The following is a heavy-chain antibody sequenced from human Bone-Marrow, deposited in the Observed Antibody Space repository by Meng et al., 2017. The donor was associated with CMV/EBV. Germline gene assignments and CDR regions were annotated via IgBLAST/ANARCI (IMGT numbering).Heavy chain of an antibody. CDR1: GFTFSSYA. V-gene: IGHV3-23*01. Sequence: GGSLRLSCAASGFTFSSYAMSWVRQAPGKGLEWVSAISGSGGSTYYADSVKGRFTISRDNSKNTLYLQMNSLRAEDTAVYYCARDSISLTIFGVVRYGMDVWGQGTTVTVSS. CDR2: ISGSGGST. D-gene: IGHD3-3*01. CDR3: ARDSISLTIFGVVRYGMDV. J-gene: IGHJ6*02.